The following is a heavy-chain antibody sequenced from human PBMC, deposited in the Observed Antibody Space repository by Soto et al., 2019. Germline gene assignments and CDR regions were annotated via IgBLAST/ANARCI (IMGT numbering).Heavy chain of an antibody. V-gene: IGHV3-74*01. CDR3: ARDQTVAGPTTFDY. J-gene: IGHJ4*02. Sequence: GGSLRLSCAASGFTFSSYLMHWVRQTPGKGLVWVSRIDIAGSTTTYADSVKGRFTISRDNAKNTLYLQMNSLRAEDTAVYYCARDQTVAGPTTFDYCGQGTLVTVSS. CDR2: IDIAGSTT. CDR1: GFTFSSYL. D-gene: IGHD6-19*01.